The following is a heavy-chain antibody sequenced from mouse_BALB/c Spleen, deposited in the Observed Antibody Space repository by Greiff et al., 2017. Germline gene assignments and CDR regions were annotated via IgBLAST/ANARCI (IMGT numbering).Heavy chain of an antibody. D-gene: IGHD6-1*01. CDR2: INSNGGST. CDR1: GYTFSSYY. V-gene: IGHV5-6-2*01. Sequence: EVKVEESGGGLVKPGGSLKLSCAASGYTFSSYYMSWVRQTPEKRLELVAAINSNGGSTYYPDTVKGRITISRDNAKNTQYLQMSSLKSEDTALYYCAGHGGSTSFAYWGQGTLVTVSA. CDR3: AGHGGSTSFAY. J-gene: IGHJ3*01.